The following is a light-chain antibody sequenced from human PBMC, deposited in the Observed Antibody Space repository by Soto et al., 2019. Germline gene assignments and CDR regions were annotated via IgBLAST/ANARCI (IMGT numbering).Light chain of an antibody. CDR1: SSNVGGYNY. CDR3: SSYTSRSNIRI. V-gene: IGLV2-14*01. J-gene: IGLJ2*01. Sequence: QSVLTQPASVSGSPGQSIPISCTGTSSNVGGYNYVSWYQQHPGKPPKVMIYEVSNRPSGVSNRFAGSKSGNTASLSISGLQAEDEGDYYCSSYTSRSNIRIFGGGTQLTVL. CDR2: EVS.